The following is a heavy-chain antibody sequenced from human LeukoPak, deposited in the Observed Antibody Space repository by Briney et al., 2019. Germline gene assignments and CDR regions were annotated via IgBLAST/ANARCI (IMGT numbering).Heavy chain of an antibody. CDR3: ARDGGYGYFDY. CDR2: ISYDGSNK. Sequence: PGGSLRLSCAASGFTFSSYGMSWVRQAPGKGLEWVAVISYDGSNKYYADSVKGRFTISRDNSKNTLYLQMNSLRAEDTAVYYCARDGGYGYFDYWGQGTLVTVSS. D-gene: IGHD5-18*01. V-gene: IGHV3-30*03. J-gene: IGHJ4*02. CDR1: GFTFSSYG.